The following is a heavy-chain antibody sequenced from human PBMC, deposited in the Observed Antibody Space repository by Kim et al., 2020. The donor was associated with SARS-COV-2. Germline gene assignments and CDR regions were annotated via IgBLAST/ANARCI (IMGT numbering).Heavy chain of an antibody. CDR3: AGGDTVVASRYYYAMDV. CDR1: GYTFTDYS. CDR2: ISTDRGAT. D-gene: IGHD4-4*01. Sequence: ASVKVSCKASGYTFTDYSIHWVRQAPGRGLELMAWISTDRGATNNAQKFQDRITLTRDTSINTTYMELRSLRSDDTAAYFCAGGDTVVASRYYYAMDVWGQGTTVTVSS. V-gene: IGHV1-2*02. J-gene: IGHJ6*02.